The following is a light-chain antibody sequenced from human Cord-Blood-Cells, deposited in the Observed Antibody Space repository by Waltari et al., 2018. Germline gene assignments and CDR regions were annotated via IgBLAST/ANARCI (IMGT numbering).Light chain of an antibody. Sequence: QSALTQPASVSGSPGQSITISCTGTSSDVGRSNLVSWYQQHPGKASKLMIYEVSKRPSGVSNRFSGSKSGNTASLTISGLQAEDEADYYCCSYAGSSTWVFGGGTKLTVL. CDR2: EVS. CDR3: CSYAGSSTWV. J-gene: IGLJ3*02. V-gene: IGLV2-23*02. CDR1: SSDVGRSNL.